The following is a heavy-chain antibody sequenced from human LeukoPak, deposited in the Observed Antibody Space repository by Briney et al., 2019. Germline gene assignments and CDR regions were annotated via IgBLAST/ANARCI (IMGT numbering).Heavy chain of an antibody. Sequence: PSETLSLTCAVDGGSFSCFYWSWVRQAPGKGLEWVSSISGGGSNTYYADSVKGRFTISRDQSKNTQYVQMNSLRAEDTAIYYCAKSAGDYYYYYMDVWGKGTTVTVSS. D-gene: IGHD3-10*01. J-gene: IGHJ6*03. V-gene: IGHV3-23*01. CDR1: GGSFSCFY. CDR2: ISGGGSNT. CDR3: AKSAGDYYYYYMDV.